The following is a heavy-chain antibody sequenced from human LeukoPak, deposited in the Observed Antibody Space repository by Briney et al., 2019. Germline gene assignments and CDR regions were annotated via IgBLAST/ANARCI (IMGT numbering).Heavy chain of an antibody. CDR3: ATDFRWGYCSSTSCSPPGY. V-gene: IGHV1-24*01. CDR2: FDPEDGET. J-gene: IGHJ4*02. CDR1: GYTLTELS. Sequence: ASVKVSCKVSGYTLTELSMHWVRQAPGKGLEWMGGFDPEDGETIYAQKFQGRVTMTDDTSTDTAYMELSSLRSEDTAVYYCATDFRWGYCSSTSCSPPGYWGQGTLVTVSS. D-gene: IGHD2-2*01.